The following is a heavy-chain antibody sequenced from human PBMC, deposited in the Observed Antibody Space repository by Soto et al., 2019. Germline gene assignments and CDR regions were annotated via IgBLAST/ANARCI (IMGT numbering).Heavy chain of an antibody. D-gene: IGHD3-16*01. Sequence: LSLTCTVSGGSISSNSYYWDWIRQPPGKGLEWIGSMYYSGATYHNPSLQSRVTISVDTSKNQFSLHLSSVTAADTAVYYCARHAAYDSVWGKSDGSDYWGQGTLVTAPQ. CDR2: MYYSGAT. V-gene: IGHV4-39*01. CDR3: ARHAAYDSVWGKSDGSDY. CDR1: GGSISSNSYY. J-gene: IGHJ4*02.